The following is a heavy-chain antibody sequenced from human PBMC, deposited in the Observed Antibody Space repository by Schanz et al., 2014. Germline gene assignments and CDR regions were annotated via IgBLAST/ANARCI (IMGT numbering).Heavy chain of an antibody. D-gene: IGHD3-10*01. CDR2: INLDGSGK. CDR1: GFTFTNYW. V-gene: IGHV3-7*01. Sequence: EVQLVESGGGLVQPGGSLRLSCAASGFTFTNYWMTWVRQAPGKGLEWVANINLDGSGKIYLGSVKGRFTISRDNAKNSLYLQMNSLRDEDTAVYYCAREGERKGMLPYYFDYWGQGALVTVSS. CDR3: AREGERKGMLPYYFDY. J-gene: IGHJ4*02.